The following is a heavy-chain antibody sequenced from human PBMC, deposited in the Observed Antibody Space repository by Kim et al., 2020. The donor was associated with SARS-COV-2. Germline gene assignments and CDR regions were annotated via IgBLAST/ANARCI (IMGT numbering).Heavy chain of an antibody. D-gene: IGHD1-1*01. CDR3: ARDDRRVQRERRFDY. Sequence: GGSLRLSCAASGFTFSSYEMNWVRQAPGKGLEWVSYISSSGSTIYYADSVKGRFTISRDNAKNSLYLKMNSLRAEDTAVYYCARDDRRVQRERRFDYWGQGTLVTVSS. V-gene: IGHV3-48*03. CDR2: ISSSGSTI. J-gene: IGHJ4*02. CDR1: GFTFSSYE.